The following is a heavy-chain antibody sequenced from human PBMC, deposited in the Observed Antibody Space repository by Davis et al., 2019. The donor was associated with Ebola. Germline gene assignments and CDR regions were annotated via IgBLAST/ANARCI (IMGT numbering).Heavy chain of an antibody. V-gene: IGHV1-18*01. Sequence: ASVKVSCKASGGTFSSYAISWVRQAPGQGLEWMGWISAYNGNTNYAQKLQGRVTMTTDTSTSTAYMELRSLRSDDTAVYYCARTLYDFWSGPPPLYYYYGMDVWGQGTTVTVSS. CDR1: GGTFSSYA. CDR2: ISAYNGNT. CDR3: ARTLYDFWSGPPPLYYYYGMDV. D-gene: IGHD3-3*01. J-gene: IGHJ6*02.